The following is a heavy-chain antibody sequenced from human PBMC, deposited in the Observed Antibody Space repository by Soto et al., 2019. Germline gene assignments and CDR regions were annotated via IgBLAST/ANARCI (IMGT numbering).Heavy chain of an antibody. CDR1: GFSITSFA. D-gene: IGHD1-26*01. CDR3: AQVLYSGSYPGALEY. Sequence: PGGSLRLSCVASGFSITSFAMSWVRQAPGKGLEWASAISASGGSTYADSVKGRFTISRDNSKNTLYLQMNSLRVEDTAVYYCAQVLYSGSYPGALEYWGQGALVTVSS. CDR2: ISASGGST. J-gene: IGHJ4*02. V-gene: IGHV3-23*01.